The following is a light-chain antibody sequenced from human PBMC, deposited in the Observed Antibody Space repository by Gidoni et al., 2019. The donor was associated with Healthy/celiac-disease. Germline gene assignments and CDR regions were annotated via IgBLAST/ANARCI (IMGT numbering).Light chain of an antibody. V-gene: IGLV1-40*01. Sequence: QSVPTQPPSVSGAPGQRVTISCTGSSFNIGAGYDVHWYQQLPGTAPKLLIYGNSNRPSGVPDRFSGSKSGTSASLAITGLQAEDEADYYCQSYDSSLSGFYVFGTGTKVTVL. CDR2: GNS. J-gene: IGLJ1*01. CDR1: SFNIGAGYD. CDR3: QSYDSSLSGFYV.